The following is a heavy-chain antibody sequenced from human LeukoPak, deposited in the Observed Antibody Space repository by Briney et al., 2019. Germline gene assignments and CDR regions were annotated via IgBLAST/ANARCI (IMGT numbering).Heavy chain of an antibody. Sequence: ASVKVSCKASGYTFTSYAMHWVRQAPGQRLEWMGWINAGNGNTKYSQKLQGRVTMTTDTSTSTAYMELRSLRSDDTAVYYCARDLYYYDSSGYLDYWGQGTLVTVSS. CDR3: ARDLYYYDSSGYLDY. J-gene: IGHJ4*02. CDR1: GYTFTSYA. CDR2: INAGNGNT. V-gene: IGHV1-3*01. D-gene: IGHD3-22*01.